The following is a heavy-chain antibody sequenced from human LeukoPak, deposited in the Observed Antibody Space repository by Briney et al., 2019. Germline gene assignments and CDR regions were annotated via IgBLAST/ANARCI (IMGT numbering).Heavy chain of an antibody. J-gene: IGHJ6*03. Sequence: ASVKVSCKASGYTFTSYYMHWVRQAPGQGLEWMGIINPSGGSTSYAQKFQGRVTMTRDTSTSTVYMELSSLRSEDTAVYYCARAQDDILTGYYKSYYYYYMDVWGKGTTVTISS. CDR3: ARAQDDILTGYYKSYYYYYMDV. CDR2: INPSGGST. V-gene: IGHV1-46*01. D-gene: IGHD3-9*01. CDR1: GYTFTSYY.